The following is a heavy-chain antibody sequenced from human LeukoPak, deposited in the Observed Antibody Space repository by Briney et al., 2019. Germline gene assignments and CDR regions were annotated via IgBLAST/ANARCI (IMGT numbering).Heavy chain of an antibody. V-gene: IGHV4-30-2*01. D-gene: IGHD1-26*01. CDR2: IYHSGST. CDR1: GGSISSGGYS. J-gene: IGHJ4*02. CDR3: ARRGYSGSYYYFDY. Sequence: SETLSLTCAVSGGSISSGGYSWSWIRQPPGKGLEWIGYIYHSGSTYYNPSLKSRVTISVDRPKNQFSLKLSSVTAADTAVYYCARRGYSGSYYYFDYWGQGTLVTVSS.